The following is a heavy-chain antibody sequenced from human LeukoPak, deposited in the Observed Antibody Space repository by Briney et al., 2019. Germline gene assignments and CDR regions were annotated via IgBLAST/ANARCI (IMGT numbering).Heavy chain of an antibody. CDR1: GFTFSDYY. CDR3: ARDRVYGVNPHAFDI. Sequence: GGSLRLSCAASGFTFSDYYMTWIRQAPGKGLEWVSYISTTGGYTIYADSVRGRFNISRDNAKNSLYLQMNSLRAEDTAVYYCARDRVYGVNPHAFDIWGKGTMVPVSS. J-gene: IGHJ3*02. CDR2: ISTTGGYT. D-gene: IGHD4-23*01. V-gene: IGHV3-11*06.